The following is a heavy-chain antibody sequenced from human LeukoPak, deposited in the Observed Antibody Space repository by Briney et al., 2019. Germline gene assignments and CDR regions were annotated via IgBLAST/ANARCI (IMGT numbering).Heavy chain of an antibody. CDR3: ARVRYYYGSGSYDFDY. V-gene: IGHV4-4*07. Sequence: KPSETLSLTCTVSGGSISSYYWSLIRQPAGKGLEWIGRLYSSGSTNYNPSLKSRVSMSVDTSKNQFSLKLSSVTAADTAVYYCARVRYYYGSGSYDFDYWGQGTLVTVSS. CDR2: LYSSGST. D-gene: IGHD3-10*01. CDR1: GGSISSYY. J-gene: IGHJ4*02.